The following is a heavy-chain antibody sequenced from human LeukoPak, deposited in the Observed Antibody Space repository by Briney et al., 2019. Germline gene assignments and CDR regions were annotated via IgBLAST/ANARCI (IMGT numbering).Heavy chain of an antibody. Sequence: PSETLSLTCTVSGGSISSSSYSWGWIRQPPVRGLEWIGSIYYSGSTYYNPSLKSRVTISVDTSKNQFSLKLSSVAAADTAVYYCARLGIAAATYWGQGTLVTVSS. CDR3: ARLGIAAATY. J-gene: IGHJ4*02. V-gene: IGHV4-39*01. CDR1: GGSISSSSYS. D-gene: IGHD6-13*01. CDR2: IYYSGST.